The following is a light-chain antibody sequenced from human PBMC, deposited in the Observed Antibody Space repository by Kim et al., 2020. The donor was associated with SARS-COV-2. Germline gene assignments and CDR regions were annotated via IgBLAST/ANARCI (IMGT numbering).Light chain of an antibody. CDR2: GKN. CDR3: NSRDSSGNYLSWV. Sequence: SSELTQDPAVSVALGQTVRITCQGDSLRSYYASWYQQKPGQAPVLVIYGKNNRPSGIPDRFSGSSSGNTASLTITGAQAEDEADYYCNSRDSSGNYLSWV. CDR1: SLRSYY. J-gene: IGLJ3*02. V-gene: IGLV3-19*01.